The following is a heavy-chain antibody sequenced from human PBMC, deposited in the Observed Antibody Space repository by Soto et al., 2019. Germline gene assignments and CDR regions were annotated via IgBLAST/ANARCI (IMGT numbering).Heavy chain of an antibody. CDR3: ARDFTMVRDYGMDV. Sequence: GASVKVSCKASGYTFTSYGISWVRQAPGRGLEWMGWISAYNGNTNYAQKLQGRVTMTTDTSTSTAYMELRSLRSDDTAVYYCARDFTMVRDYGMDVWGQGTTVTVSS. CDR2: ISAYNGNT. V-gene: IGHV1-18*01. J-gene: IGHJ6*02. D-gene: IGHD3-10*01. CDR1: GYTFTSYG.